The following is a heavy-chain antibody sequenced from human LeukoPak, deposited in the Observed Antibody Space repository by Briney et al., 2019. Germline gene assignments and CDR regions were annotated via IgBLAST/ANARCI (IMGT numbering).Heavy chain of an antibody. J-gene: IGHJ4*02. CDR1: GGTFSSYA. D-gene: IGHD6-19*01. CDR3: ARVGTYSSGPGDFDY. CDR2: IIPIFGTA. V-gene: IGHV1-69*05. Sequence: ASVKVSCKASGGTFSSYAISWVRQAPGQGLEWMGGIIPIFGTANYAQKFQGRVTITTDESTSTAYMVLSSLRSEDTAAYYCARVGTYSSGPGDFDYWGQGTLVTVSS.